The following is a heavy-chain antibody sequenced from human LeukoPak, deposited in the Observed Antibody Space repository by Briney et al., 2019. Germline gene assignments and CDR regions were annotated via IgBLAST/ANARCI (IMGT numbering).Heavy chain of an antibody. Sequence: GASVKVSCKASGYTFTGYYMHWVRQTTGQGLEWMGWMNPNSGDTGYAQKFQGRVTMTWNPSTSTAYMELSTLRSEDRAVYYCATSYEDYYYGMDVWGQGTTVTVSS. CDR1: GYTFTGYY. CDR2: MNPNSGDT. CDR3: ATSYEDYYYGMDV. J-gene: IGHJ6*02. D-gene: IGHD3-3*01. V-gene: IGHV1-8*02.